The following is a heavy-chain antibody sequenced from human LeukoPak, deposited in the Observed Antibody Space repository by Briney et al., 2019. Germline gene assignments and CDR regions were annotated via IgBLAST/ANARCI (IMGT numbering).Heavy chain of an antibody. CDR2: IIPIFGTA. CDR3: ARARQVGATHAHFDY. V-gene: IGHV1-69*05. D-gene: IGHD1-26*01. CDR1: GGTFGSYA. J-gene: IGHJ4*02. Sequence: GASVKVSCKASGGTFGSYAISWVRQAPGQGLEWMGGIIPIFGTANYAQKFQGRVTITTDESTSTAYMELSSLRSEDTAVYYCARARQVGATHAHFDYWGQGTLVTVSS.